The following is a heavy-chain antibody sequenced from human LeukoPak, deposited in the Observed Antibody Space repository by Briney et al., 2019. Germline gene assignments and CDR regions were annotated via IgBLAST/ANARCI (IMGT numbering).Heavy chain of an antibody. CDR2: MNPNSGNT. D-gene: IGHD6-13*01. V-gene: IGHV1-8*03. Sequence: GASVKVSCKASGYTFTSYDINWVRQATGQGLEWVGWMNPNSGNTGYAQKFQGRVTITRNTAISTAYMELSSLRSEDTAVYYCARDLRTDSRNWAVFDYWGQGTLVTVSS. CDR3: ARDLRTDSRNWAVFDY. CDR1: GYTFTSYD. J-gene: IGHJ4*02.